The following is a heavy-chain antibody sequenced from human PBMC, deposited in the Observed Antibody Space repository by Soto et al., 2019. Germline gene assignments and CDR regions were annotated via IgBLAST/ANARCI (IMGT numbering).Heavy chain of an antibody. CDR1: GFTFSRYG. D-gene: IGHD1-26*01. CDR2: ISTSGDRA. Sequence: EVQLLESGGGLVQPGGSLRLSCAASGFTFSRYGMSWVRQALGKGLEWISDISTSGDRASYAYSERGRFTMSRDNSKITVYLQMNSLSAEATAVYVCTKDQVPDMMGGSGHCGQGSLVTVSS. J-gene: IGHJ1*01. CDR3: TKDQVPDMMGGSGH. V-gene: IGHV3-23*01.